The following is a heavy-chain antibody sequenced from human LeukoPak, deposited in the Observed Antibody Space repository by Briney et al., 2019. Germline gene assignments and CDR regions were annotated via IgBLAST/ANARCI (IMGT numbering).Heavy chain of an antibody. D-gene: IGHD2-2*01. CDR3: ASQYCSSTSCYVGLVGY. Sequence: GGSLRLSCAASGFTFSSYSMNWVRQAPGKGLEWVSPISSSSSYIYYADSVKGRFTISRDNAKNSLYLQMNSLGAEDTAVYYCASQYCSSTSCYVGLVGYWGQGTLVTVSS. CDR1: GFTFSSYS. V-gene: IGHV3-21*01. CDR2: ISSSSSYI. J-gene: IGHJ4*02.